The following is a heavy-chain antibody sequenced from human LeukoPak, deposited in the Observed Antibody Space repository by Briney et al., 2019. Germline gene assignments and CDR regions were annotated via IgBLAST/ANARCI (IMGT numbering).Heavy chain of an antibody. V-gene: IGHV4-4*07. CDR2: IYTSGDT. CDR1: GGSISSYY. CDR3: ARSLRDYDFWSGYYSAMGGNYYYYYYMDV. Sequence: SETLSLTCTVSGGSISSYYWSWIRQPAGKGLEWIGQIYTSGDTKYNPSLKSRVTMSVDTSKNQFSPKLSSVTAADTAVYYCARSLRDYDFWSGYYSAMGGNYYYYYYMDVWGKGTTVTVSS. D-gene: IGHD3-3*01. J-gene: IGHJ6*03.